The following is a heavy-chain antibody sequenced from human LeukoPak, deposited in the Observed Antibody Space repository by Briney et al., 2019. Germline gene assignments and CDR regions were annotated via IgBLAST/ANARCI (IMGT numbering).Heavy chain of an antibody. CDR2: ISSSGSTI. Sequence: GGSLRLSCAASGFTFSSYGMHWVRQAPGKGLEWVSYISSSGSTICYADSVKGRFTISRDNAKNSLYLQMNSLRAEDTAVYYCARDYPELTFDYWGQGTLVTVSS. J-gene: IGHJ4*02. CDR3: ARDYPELTFDY. CDR1: GFTFSSYG. V-gene: IGHV3-48*04. D-gene: IGHD1-14*01.